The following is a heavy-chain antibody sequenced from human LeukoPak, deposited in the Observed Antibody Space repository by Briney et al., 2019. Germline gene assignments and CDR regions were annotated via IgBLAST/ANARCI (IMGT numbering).Heavy chain of an antibody. CDR1: GYTFTSYG. Sequence: VASVKVSCKASGYTFTSYGISWVRQAPGQGLEWMGWISAYNGNTNYAQKLQGRVTMTTDTSTSTAYMELRSLRSDDTAVYYCATVHCSSTSCWSFDYWGQGTLVTVSS. CDR3: ATVHCSSTSCWSFDY. J-gene: IGHJ4*02. CDR2: ISAYNGNT. D-gene: IGHD2-2*01. V-gene: IGHV1-18*01.